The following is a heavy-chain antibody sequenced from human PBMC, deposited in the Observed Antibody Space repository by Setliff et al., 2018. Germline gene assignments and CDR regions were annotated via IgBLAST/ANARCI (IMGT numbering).Heavy chain of an antibody. Sequence: SVKVSCKASGGTFRSYGISWVRQAPGQGLEWMGGTIPSFGSTNYAQKFQDRVTIITDESTSTAYMELSSLRTEDTAVYYCVREGVDRRSSTDYRYYMDVWGKGTTVTVSS. D-gene: IGHD6-6*01. J-gene: IGHJ6*03. CDR1: GGTFRSYG. CDR3: VREGVDRRSSTDYRYYMDV. V-gene: IGHV1-69*05. CDR2: TIPSFGST.